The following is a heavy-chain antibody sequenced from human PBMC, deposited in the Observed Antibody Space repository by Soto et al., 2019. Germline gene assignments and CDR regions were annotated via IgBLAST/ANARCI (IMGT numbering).Heavy chain of an antibody. CDR2: IYYSGST. D-gene: IGHD6-13*01. Sequence: QLQLQESGPGLVKPSETLSLTCTVSGGSISSSSYYWGWIRQPPGKGLEWIGSIYYSGSTYYNPSLKSRVTISVDTSQNQFSLKLSSVTAADTAVYYCARQYIAAAGTEVDYWGQGTLVTVSS. V-gene: IGHV4-39*01. CDR3: ARQYIAAAGTEVDY. CDR1: GGSISSSSYY. J-gene: IGHJ4*02.